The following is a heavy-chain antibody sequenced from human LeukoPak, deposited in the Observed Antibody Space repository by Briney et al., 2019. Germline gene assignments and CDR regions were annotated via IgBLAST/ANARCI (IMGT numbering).Heavy chain of an antibody. D-gene: IGHD5-18*01. CDR3: ARDSARGYSYGYNAFDI. Sequence: ASVKVSCKASGYNFRNYGIVGVRQAPRQGLEGMGWITACNGNTNYAQKVQGRVTMTTATSTSTAYMELRSLRSDDTVVYFCARDSARGYSYGYNAFDIWGQGTMVTVSS. CDR1: GYNFRNYG. V-gene: IGHV1-18*01. CDR2: ITACNGNT. J-gene: IGHJ3*02.